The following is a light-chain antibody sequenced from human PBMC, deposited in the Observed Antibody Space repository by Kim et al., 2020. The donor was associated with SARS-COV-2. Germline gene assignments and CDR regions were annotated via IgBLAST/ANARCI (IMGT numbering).Light chain of an antibody. CDR2: DVS. J-gene: IGLJ1*01. CDR1: SSDVVGYNY. Sequence: GQSITISGTGTSSDVVGYNYVSWYQQHPGKAPKLMIYDVSNRPSGVSNRFSGSKSGNTASLTISGLQAEDEADYYCSSYTSSSTLVFGTGTKVTVL. CDR3: SSYTSSSTLV. V-gene: IGLV2-14*03.